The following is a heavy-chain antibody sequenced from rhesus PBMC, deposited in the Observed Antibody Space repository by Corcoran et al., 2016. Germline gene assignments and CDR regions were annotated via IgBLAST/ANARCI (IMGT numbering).Heavy chain of an antibody. V-gene: IGHV4-80*01. D-gene: IGHD5-12*01. CDR1: GGSFSSYW. CDR3: ARGRDGYRYYYGLDS. CDR2: INGNSGST. J-gene: IGHJ6*01. Sequence: QVQLPESGPVLVKPSEPLSLTCAVSGGSFSSYWLVLIRPPPGTGLVWIGEINGNSGSTNYNPSLKSRVTISKDASKNQFSLKLSSVTAADTAVYYCARGRDGYRYYYGLDSWGQGVVVTVSS.